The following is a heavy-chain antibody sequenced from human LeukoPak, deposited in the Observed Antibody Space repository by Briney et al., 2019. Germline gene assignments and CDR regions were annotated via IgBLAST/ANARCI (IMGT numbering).Heavy chain of an antibody. Sequence: PSETLSLTCAVYGGSFSGYYWSWIRQPPGKGLEWIGEINHSGSTNYNPSLKSRVTISVDTSKNQFSLKLSSVTAADTAVYYCARASIRIGAFDIWGQGTMVTVSS. V-gene: IGHV4-34*01. CDR3: ARASIRIGAFDI. J-gene: IGHJ3*02. CDR2: INHSGST. D-gene: IGHD2-21*01. CDR1: GGSFSGYY.